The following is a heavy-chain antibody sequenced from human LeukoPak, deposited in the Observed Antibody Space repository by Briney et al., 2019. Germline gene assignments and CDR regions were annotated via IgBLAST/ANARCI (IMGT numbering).Heavy chain of an antibody. Sequence: GASVKVSCKASGYTFTNYGITWVRQAPGQWLEWMGWINTENGNTNYAERLQGRVTMTTDTSTRTAYMELRGLRSEDTAIYYCARNSHGYGSGWQQFNFDYWGQGTLVTVS. V-gene: IGHV1-18*01. CDR1: GYTFTNYG. D-gene: IGHD6-19*01. CDR2: INTENGNT. J-gene: IGHJ4*02. CDR3: ARNSHGYGSGWQQFNFDY.